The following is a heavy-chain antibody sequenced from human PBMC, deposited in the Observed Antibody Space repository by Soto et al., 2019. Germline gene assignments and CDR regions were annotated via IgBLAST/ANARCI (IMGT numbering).Heavy chain of an antibody. J-gene: IGHJ4*02. V-gene: IGHV5-51*01. CDR2: IYPGNSNI. Sequence: GESLKISCKGSGYTFTTYWIGWVRQLPGKGLEWVGIIYPGNSNIKYGPSFQGQVAISADKSIITAYLQWTSLEASDSGIYYCARLGPLGITIDYWGQGVLITVS. CDR1: GYTFTTYW. CDR3: ARLGPLGITIDY. D-gene: IGHD1-26*01.